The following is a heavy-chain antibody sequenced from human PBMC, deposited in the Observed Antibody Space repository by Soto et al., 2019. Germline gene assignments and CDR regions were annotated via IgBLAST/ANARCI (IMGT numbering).Heavy chain of an antibody. V-gene: IGHV3-23*01. D-gene: IGHD3-3*01. CDR3: AKFNYDFWSGYPDAFDI. J-gene: IGHJ3*02. Sequence: GGSLRLSCAASGFTFISYAMSWVRQAPGKELEWVSAISGSGGSTYYADSVKGRFTISRDNSKNTLYLQMNSLRAEDTAVYYCAKFNYDFWSGYPDAFDIWGQGTMVTVSS. CDR2: ISGSGGST. CDR1: GFTFISYA.